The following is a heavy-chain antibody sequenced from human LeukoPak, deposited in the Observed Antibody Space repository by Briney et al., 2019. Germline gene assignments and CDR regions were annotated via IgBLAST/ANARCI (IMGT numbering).Heavy chain of an antibody. D-gene: IGHD6-19*01. CDR3: AKDSLHSSARYRFDP. CDR1: GFTFTNYA. CDR2: ISGNGGST. Sequence: PGGSLRLSCAASGFTFTNYAMSWVRQAPGKGLEWVPIISGNGGSTYYADSVKGRFTISRDNSKNTLYLQMNSLRAEDTAVYYCAKDSLHSSARYRFDPWGQGTLVTVSS. J-gene: IGHJ5*02. V-gene: IGHV3-23*01.